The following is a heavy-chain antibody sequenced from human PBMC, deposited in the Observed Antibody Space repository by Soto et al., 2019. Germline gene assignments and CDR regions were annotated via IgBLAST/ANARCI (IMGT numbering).Heavy chain of an antibody. CDR2: INPNSGGT. CDR1: GYTFTGYY. J-gene: IGHJ6*02. D-gene: IGHD2-2*02. CDR3: ARDYCSSTSCYKDYYYGMDV. Sequence: ASVSSCKASGYTFTGYYMHWVRQAPGQGLEWMGWINPNSGGTNYAQKFQGRVTMTRDTSISTAYMELSRLRSDDTAVYYCARDYCSSTSCYKDYYYGMDVWGQGTTVTVSS. V-gene: IGHV1-2*02.